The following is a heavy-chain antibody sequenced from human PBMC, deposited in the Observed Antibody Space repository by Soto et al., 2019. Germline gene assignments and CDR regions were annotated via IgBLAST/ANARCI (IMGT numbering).Heavy chain of an antibody. V-gene: IGHV4-31*03. CDR2: IYYSGST. D-gene: IGHD3-10*01. CDR3: ARDRGRETLSHGYYYYYYGMDV. J-gene: IGHJ6*02. CDR1: GGSISSGGYY. Sequence: SETLSLTCTVSGGSISSGGYYWSWIRQHPGKGLEWIGYIYYSGSTYYNPSLKSRVTISVDTSKNQFSLKLSSVTAADTAVYYCARDRGRETLSHGYYYYYYGMDVWGQGTTVTVSS.